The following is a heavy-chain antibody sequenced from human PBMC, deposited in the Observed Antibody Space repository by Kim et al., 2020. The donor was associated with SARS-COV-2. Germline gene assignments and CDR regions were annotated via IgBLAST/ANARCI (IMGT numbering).Heavy chain of an antibody. J-gene: IGHJ6*02. Sequence: GGSLRLSCGASGFTSGDYYMSWIRQAPGKGLEWVSYISNSGTTIQYADSMKGRFTVSRDNAKNSLYLQMNNLRVEDTAVYYCARNTRFGGFSMDVWGQGTTVTVSS. D-gene: IGHD3-10*01. CDR3: ARNTRFGGFSMDV. V-gene: IGHV3-11*01. CDR2: ISNSGTTI. CDR1: GFTSGDYY.